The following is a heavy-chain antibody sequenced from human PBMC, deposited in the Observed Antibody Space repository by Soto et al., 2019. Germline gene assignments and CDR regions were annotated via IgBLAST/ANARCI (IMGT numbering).Heavy chain of an antibody. J-gene: IGHJ2*01. CDR3: AKLEGHCRGASCPSYWHLDV. CDR2: MSGSGDNT. CDR1: GFTFNIYA. D-gene: IGHD2-15*01. Sequence: GGSLRLSCAASGFTFNIYAMSWVRQAPGKGLEWVSAMSGSGDNTYYADSVKGRFTISRDNSRNTLYLQMDSLRAEDTAVYYCAKLEGHCRGASCPSYWHLDVWGRGTLVTVSS. V-gene: IGHV3-23*01.